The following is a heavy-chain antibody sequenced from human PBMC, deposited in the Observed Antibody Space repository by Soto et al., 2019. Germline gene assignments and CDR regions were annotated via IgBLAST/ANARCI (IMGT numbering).Heavy chain of an antibody. J-gene: IGHJ5*02. CDR3: VKVSTFYDILTGYYSTNFFDP. CDR2: ISSDGDIT. D-gene: IGHD3-9*01. Sequence: PGGSLRLSXSASGFTFSEYSMHWVRQAPGKGLQYVSTISSDGDITYYADSVKGRFTISRDNSKNTLYLQMNSLRPEDTAVYYCVKVSTFYDILTGYYSTNFFDPWGQGTLVTVSS. CDR1: GFTFSEYS. V-gene: IGHV3-64D*06.